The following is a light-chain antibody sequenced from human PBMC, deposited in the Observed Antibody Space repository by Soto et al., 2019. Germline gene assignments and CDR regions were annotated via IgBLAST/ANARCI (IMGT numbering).Light chain of an antibody. CDR2: DVS. CDR1: SSDVGGYNH. CDR3: CSCTARFTLL. J-gene: IGLJ3*02. Sequence: QSALTQPRSVSGSPGQSFTISCTGTSSDVGGYNHVSWYQHHPGKAPKLMIYDVSQRPSGVPDRFSGSKSGTTASLTISGLQAEDEADYYCCSCTARFTLLFGGGTKLTVL. V-gene: IGLV2-11*01.